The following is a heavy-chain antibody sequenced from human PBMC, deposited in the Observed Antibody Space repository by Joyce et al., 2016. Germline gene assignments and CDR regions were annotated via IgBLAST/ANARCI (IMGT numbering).Heavy chain of an antibody. V-gene: IGHV3-73*01. Sequence: EVKLVESGGGLAQPGGSLKLSCAGSGFIVSDSGIYWVRQASGKGLEWVCRIRSKAKSYATVYAASVKGRVTISRDDSKNMAYLQLNSLKTEDTAVYYCATKVTTAFDHWGQGTLVTVSS. J-gene: IGHJ4*02. D-gene: IGHD4-17*01. CDR2: IRSKAKSYAT. CDR3: ATKVTTAFDH. CDR1: GFIVSDSG.